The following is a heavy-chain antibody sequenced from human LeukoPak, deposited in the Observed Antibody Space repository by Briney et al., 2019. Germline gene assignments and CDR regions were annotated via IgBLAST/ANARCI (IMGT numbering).Heavy chain of an antibody. V-gene: IGHV4-4*07. CDR3: ARDCSGGSCYSIGNWFDP. D-gene: IGHD2-15*01. CDR2: IYTSGST. J-gene: IGHJ5*02. Sequence: PSETLSLTCTVSGGSISSYYWSWIRQPAGKGLEWIGRIYTSGSTNYNPSLKSRVTMSVDTSKNRFSLKLSSVTAADTAVYYCARDCSGGSCYSIGNWFDPWGQGTLVTVSS. CDR1: GGSISSYY.